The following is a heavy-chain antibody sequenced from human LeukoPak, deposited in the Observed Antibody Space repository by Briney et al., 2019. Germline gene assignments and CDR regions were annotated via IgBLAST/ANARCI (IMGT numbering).Heavy chain of an antibody. J-gene: IGHJ5*02. Sequence: PSETLSLTCTVSGGSISSYYWSWIRQPPGKGLEWIGYIYYSGSTNYNPSLKSRVTMSVDTSKNQFSLKLSSVTAADTGVYYCARADGWGGYRSNWFDPWGQGTLVTVSS. V-gene: IGHV4-59*12. D-gene: IGHD3-16*02. CDR2: IYYSGST. CDR3: ARADGWGGYRSNWFDP. CDR1: GGSISSYY.